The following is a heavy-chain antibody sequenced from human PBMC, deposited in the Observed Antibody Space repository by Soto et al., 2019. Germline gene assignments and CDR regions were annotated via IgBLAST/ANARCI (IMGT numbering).Heavy chain of an antibody. Sequence: GGSLRLSCVASGFPFSAYATNWVRQAPGKGLGWVSAISGTSSSTYYADSVKGRSTISRDNYKDTLCLQMNSLRAEDTAVYSCAKTPPCYCGSGASCIDYWRLGTRIIVSS. D-gene: IGHD3-10*01. CDR3: AKTPPCYCGSGASCIDY. J-gene: IGHJ4*02. CDR1: GFPFSAYA. CDR2: ISGTSSST. V-gene: IGHV3-23*01.